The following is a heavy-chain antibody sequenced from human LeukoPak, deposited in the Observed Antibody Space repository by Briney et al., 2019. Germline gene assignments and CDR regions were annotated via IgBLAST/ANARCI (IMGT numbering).Heavy chain of an antibody. J-gene: IGHJ5*02. V-gene: IGHV4-4*07. CDR3: ARATSWYVSCLDP. CDR1: GGSISGYY. Sequence: PSETLSLTCTVSGGSISGYYWSWIRQPAGKGLEWIGRIYTSGSTTYNPSLKSRVTMSVDTSRNQFSLKLSSVTAADTAVYYCARATSWYVSCLDPWGQGTLVTVSS. D-gene: IGHD2-2*01. CDR2: IYTSGST.